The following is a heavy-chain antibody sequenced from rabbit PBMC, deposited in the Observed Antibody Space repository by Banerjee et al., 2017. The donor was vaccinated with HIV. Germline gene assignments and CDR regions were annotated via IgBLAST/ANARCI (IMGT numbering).Heavy chain of an antibody. CDR3: ARNYAGYGITLNL. V-gene: IGHV1S45*01. CDR1: GFDLSSSYW. CDR2: IDTGDGRT. Sequence: QEQLEESGGGLVKPEGSLTLTCKASGFDLSSSYWICWVRQAPGKGLEWIACIDTGDGRTYYASWAKGRFTISKTSSTTVSLQMTSLTAADTATYFCARNYAGYGITLNLWGQGTLVTVS. D-gene: IGHD3-1*01. J-gene: IGHJ4*01.